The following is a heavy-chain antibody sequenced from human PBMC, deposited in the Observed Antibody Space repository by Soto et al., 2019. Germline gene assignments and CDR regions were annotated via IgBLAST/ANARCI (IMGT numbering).Heavy chain of an antibody. D-gene: IGHD6-13*01. CDR3: ARQLGVGRDY. CDR2: INSDGSST. Sequence: GGSLRLSCVASGFTFSNYWMHWVRQTPGKGLVWVSRINSDGSSTRYAGSVKGRFTISRDNAKNTLYLQMNSLRAEDTAVYYCARQLGVGRDYWGQGTLVTSPQ. CDR1: GFTFSNYW. V-gene: IGHV3-74*01. J-gene: IGHJ4*02.